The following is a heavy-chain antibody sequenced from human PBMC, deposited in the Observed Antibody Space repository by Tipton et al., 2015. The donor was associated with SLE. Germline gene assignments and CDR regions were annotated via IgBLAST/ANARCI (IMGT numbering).Heavy chain of an antibody. D-gene: IGHD6-19*01. CDR3: AREIIAVAGTDAFDI. J-gene: IGHJ3*02. Sequence: SLRLSCAASGFTFSIYAMHWVRQAPGKGLEWVAVISYDGSNKYHADSVKGRSTISRDNSKNPLYLLMNSLRAEDTAVYYCAREIIAVAGTDAFDIWGQGTMVTVSS. V-gene: IGHV3-30*04. CDR2: ISYDGSNK. CDR1: GFTFSIYA.